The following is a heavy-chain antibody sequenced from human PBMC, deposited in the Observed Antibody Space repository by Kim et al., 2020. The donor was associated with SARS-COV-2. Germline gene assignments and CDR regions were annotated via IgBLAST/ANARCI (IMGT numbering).Heavy chain of an antibody. CDR3: ARGARAEAGD. CDR2: IIPIFGTA. V-gene: IGHV1-69*13. Sequence: PSVKVSCKASGGTFSSYAISWVRQAPGQGLEWMGGIIPIFGTANYAQKFQGRVTITADESTSTDYMELSSLRSEDTAVYYCARGARAEAGDWGQGTLVTVSS. CDR1: GGTFSSYA. D-gene: IGHD3-10*01. J-gene: IGHJ4*02.